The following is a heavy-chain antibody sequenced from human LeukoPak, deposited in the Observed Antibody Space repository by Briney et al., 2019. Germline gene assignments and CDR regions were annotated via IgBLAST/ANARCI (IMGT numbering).Heavy chain of an antibody. J-gene: IGHJ6*03. CDR3: ARDDSGSYTSYYYYYMDV. D-gene: IGHD1-26*01. Sequence: SETLSLTCTVSGYSISSGYYWGWIRPPPGKGLEWIGSIYHSGGTYYNPSLKSRVTISVDTSKNQFSLKLSSVTAADTAVYYCARDDSGSYTSYYYYYMDVWGKGTTVTVSS. CDR1: GYSISSGYY. V-gene: IGHV4-38-2*02. CDR2: IYHSGGT.